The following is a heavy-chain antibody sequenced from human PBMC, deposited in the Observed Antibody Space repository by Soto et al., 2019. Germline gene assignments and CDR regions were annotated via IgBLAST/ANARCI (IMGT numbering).Heavy chain of an antibody. CDR2: ISGSGGST. Sequence: GGSLRLSCAASGFTFSSYAMSWVRQAPGKGLEWVSAISGSGGSTYYADSVKGRFTISRDNSKNTLYLQMNSLRAEDTAVYYCAKGRNYYGSGSYIPDYWGQGTLVTVSS. J-gene: IGHJ4*02. CDR1: GFTFSSYA. CDR3: AKGRNYYGSGSYIPDY. D-gene: IGHD3-10*01. V-gene: IGHV3-23*01.